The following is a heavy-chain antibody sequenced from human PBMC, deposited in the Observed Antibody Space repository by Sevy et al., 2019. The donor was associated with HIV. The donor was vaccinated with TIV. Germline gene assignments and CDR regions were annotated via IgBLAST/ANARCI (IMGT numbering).Heavy chain of an antibody. D-gene: IGHD6-13*01. CDR3: ARDLNWDLLGIAAAGYNWFDP. CDR1: GYTFTGYY. Sequence: ASVKVSCKASGYTFTGYYMHWVRQAPGQGLEWMGWINPNSGGTNYAQKFQGRVTMTRDTSISTAYMELSRLRSDDTAVYYCARDLNWDLLGIAAAGYNWFDPWGQGTLVTVSS. J-gene: IGHJ5*02. CDR2: INPNSGGT. V-gene: IGHV1-2*02.